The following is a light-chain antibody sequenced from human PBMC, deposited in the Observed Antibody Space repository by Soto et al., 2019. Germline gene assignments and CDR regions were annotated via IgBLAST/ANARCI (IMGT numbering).Light chain of an antibody. Sequence: EIVLTQSPATLSLSPGERATLSCRASQSVSSYLAWYQQKPGQAPRLLIYDASNRATGIPARFSGSGSGTDFPLTISSLEPEDFAFYYCQQRSNWPPYTFGQGTKLEIK. V-gene: IGKV3-11*01. CDR2: DAS. J-gene: IGKJ2*01. CDR1: QSVSSY. CDR3: QQRSNWPPYT.